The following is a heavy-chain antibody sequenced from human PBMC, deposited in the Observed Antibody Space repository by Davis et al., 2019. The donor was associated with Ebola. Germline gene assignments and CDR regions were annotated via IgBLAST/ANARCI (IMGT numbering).Heavy chain of an antibody. V-gene: IGHV3-7*01. Sequence: GESLKISCAASGFTFSSYWMSWVRQAPGKGLEWVANIKQDGSEKYYVDSVKGRFTISRDNARNSLYLQMNSLRVEDTAVYYRARANWGSVDYWGQGTLVTVSS. J-gene: IGHJ4*02. CDR1: GFTFSSYW. CDR3: ARANWGSVDY. CDR2: IKQDGSEK. D-gene: IGHD7-27*01.